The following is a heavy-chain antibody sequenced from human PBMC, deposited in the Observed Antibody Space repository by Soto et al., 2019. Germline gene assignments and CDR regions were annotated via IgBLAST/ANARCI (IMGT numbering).Heavy chain of an antibody. D-gene: IGHD3-10*01. CDR1: GGSISSSSYY. CDR2: IYYSGST. Sequence: QLQLQESGPGLVKPSETLSLTCTVSGGSISSSSYYWGWIRQPPGKGLEWIGSIYYSGSTYYNPSLTSRATISVAKPQNQSSLQLSSVNAADTAVYYCAINCGEFLRRKENWFDPWGQGTLVTVSS. V-gene: IGHV4-39*01. J-gene: IGHJ5*02. CDR3: AINCGEFLRRKENWFDP.